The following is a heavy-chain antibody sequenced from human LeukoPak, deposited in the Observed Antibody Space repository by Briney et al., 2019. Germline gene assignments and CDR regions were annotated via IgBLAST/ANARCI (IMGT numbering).Heavy chain of an antibody. J-gene: IGHJ4*02. CDR1: GDSVSSNSVT. D-gene: IGHD6-19*01. Sequence: SQTLSLTCAISGDSVSSNSVTWNWIRQSPSRGLEWLGRTYYRSTWYNDYAVSVRGRITVNPDTSKNQFSLQLNSVTPEDTAVYYCSRGVAGTSSFDYWGQGTLVTVSS. CDR2: TYYRSTWYN. CDR3: SRGVAGTSSFDY. V-gene: IGHV6-1*01.